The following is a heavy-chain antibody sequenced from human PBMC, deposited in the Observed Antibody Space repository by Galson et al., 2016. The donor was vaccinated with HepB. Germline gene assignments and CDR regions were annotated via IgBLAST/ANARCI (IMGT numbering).Heavy chain of an antibody. J-gene: IGHJ3*02. V-gene: IGHV3-21*01. D-gene: IGHD1-26*01. CDR3: VRGGAGATVNDLFDM. CDR2: ISSRSAVI. CDR1: GFTFSSYS. Sequence: SLRLSCADSGFTFSSYSMNWVRQAPGKGLEWVSSISSRSAVIFYSDSLKGRFTISRDNAKNSLYLQMKRLRAEDTAVYYCVRGGAGATVNDLFDMWGQGTMVTVSS.